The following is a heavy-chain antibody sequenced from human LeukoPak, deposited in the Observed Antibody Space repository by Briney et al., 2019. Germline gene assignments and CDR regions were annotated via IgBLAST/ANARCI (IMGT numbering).Heavy chain of an antibody. D-gene: IGHD2-15*01. CDR2: IIPILGIA. CDR3: ASKVCSGGSCFTMSHYFDY. Sequence: GASVKVSCKASGGTFSSYAISWVRQAPGQGLEWMGRIIPILGIANYAQKFQGRVTITADKSTSTAYMELSSLRSEDTAVYYCASKVCSGGSCFTMSHYFDYWGQGTLVTVSS. CDR1: GGTFSSYA. V-gene: IGHV1-69*04. J-gene: IGHJ4*02.